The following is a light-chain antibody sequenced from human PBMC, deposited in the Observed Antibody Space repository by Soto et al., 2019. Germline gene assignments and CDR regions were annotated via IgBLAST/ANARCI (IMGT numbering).Light chain of an antibody. Sequence: QSVLTQPPLASGTPGQRVTISCSGSSPNIGSNTVNWYQQLPGTAPKLLVYSNNQRPSGVPDRFSDSKSGTSASLAISGLQSEDEADYYCATWDDSLHGPVFGGGTKVTVL. V-gene: IGLV1-44*01. CDR3: ATWDDSLHGPV. CDR1: SPNIGSNT. CDR2: SNN. J-gene: IGLJ2*01.